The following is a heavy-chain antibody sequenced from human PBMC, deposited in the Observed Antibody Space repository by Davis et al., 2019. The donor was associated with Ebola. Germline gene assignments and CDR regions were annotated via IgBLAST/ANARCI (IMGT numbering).Heavy chain of an antibody. CDR2: IYYSGST. CDR1: GGSISSGGYY. J-gene: IGHJ3*02. CDR3: ASYYDSSGYYSNDAFDI. D-gene: IGHD3-22*01. Sequence: PSETLSLTCTVSGGSISSGGYYWSWIRQPPGKGLEWIGYIYYSGSTNYNPSLKSRVTISVDTSKNQFSLKLSSVTAADTAVYYCASYYDSSGYYSNDAFDIWGQGTMVTVSS. V-gene: IGHV4-61*08.